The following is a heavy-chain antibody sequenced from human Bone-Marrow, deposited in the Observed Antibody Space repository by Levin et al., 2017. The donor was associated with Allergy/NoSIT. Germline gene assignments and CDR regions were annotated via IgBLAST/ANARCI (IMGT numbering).Heavy chain of an antibody. CDR1: GITFSKAW. Sequence: PGGSLRLSCAASGITFSKAWMSWVRQAPGKGLEWVGRIKNEADGGTTDYAAPVKGRFTISRDDSENTLYLQMNSLKTEDTAVYYCIIDGWLQLWFFHYWGQGTVVTVSS. D-gene: IGHD5-18*01. CDR3: IIDGWLQLWFFHY. CDR2: IKNEADGGTT. V-gene: IGHV3-15*01. J-gene: IGHJ4*02.